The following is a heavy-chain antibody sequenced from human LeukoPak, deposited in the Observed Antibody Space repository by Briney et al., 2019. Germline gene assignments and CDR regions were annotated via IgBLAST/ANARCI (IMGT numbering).Heavy chain of an antibody. CDR2: MNPNSGNT. V-gene: IGHV1-8*01. Sequence: ASVKVSCKASGYTFTSYDIYWVQQATGQGLEWMGWMNPNSGNTGYAQKFQGRVTMTRNTSISTAYMELSSLRSEDTAVYYCARGGYSSGWSTGPWGQGTLVTVSS. CDR3: ARGGYSSGWSTGP. CDR1: GYTFTSYD. J-gene: IGHJ4*02. D-gene: IGHD6-19*01.